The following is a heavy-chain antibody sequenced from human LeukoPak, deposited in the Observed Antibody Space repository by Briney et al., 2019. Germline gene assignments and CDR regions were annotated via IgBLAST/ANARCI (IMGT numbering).Heavy chain of an antibody. CDR3: AKEVTVTTKWGFDY. CDR2: ISHDGSKK. CDR1: GFTFSSYG. J-gene: IGHJ4*02. D-gene: IGHD4-17*01. Sequence: GGSLRLSCAASGFTFSSYGMHWVRQAPGKGLEWVAVISHDGSKKYYADSVKGRFTISRDNSKNTLYLQMNSLRAEDTAVYYCAKEVTVTTKWGFDYWGQGTLVTVSS. V-gene: IGHV3-30*18.